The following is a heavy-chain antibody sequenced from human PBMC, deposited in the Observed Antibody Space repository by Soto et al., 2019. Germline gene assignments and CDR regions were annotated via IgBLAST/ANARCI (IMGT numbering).Heavy chain of an antibody. CDR2: IIPIFNST. CDR1: GSRFSNYV. CDR3: AREGRGKKAGYNGLVSLGY. D-gene: IGHD2-2*02. V-gene: IGHV1-69*06. J-gene: IGHJ4*02. Sequence: QVQLVQSGAEVKTPGSSLKVSCKVSGSRFSNYVISWVRQAPGHGLEWLGRIIPIFNSTKYAQSFQGSVTITADKYTSTASLELSSLRSDDTAVYYCAREGRGKKAGYNGLVSLGYWGQGTLVTVSS.